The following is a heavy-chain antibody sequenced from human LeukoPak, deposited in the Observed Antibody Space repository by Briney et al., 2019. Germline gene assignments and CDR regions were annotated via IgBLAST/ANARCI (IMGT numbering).Heavy chain of an antibody. D-gene: IGHD3-22*01. V-gene: IGHV4-59*08. J-gene: IGHJ4*02. Sequence: SEILSLTCTVSGGSISSYYWSWIRQPPGKGLEWIGYIYYSGSTNYNASLKSRVTMSLDTPKNQLSLKMSSVTAADSAVYFCARHYPSFGYYDSWGQGTLVTVSS. CDR2: IYYSGST. CDR1: GGSISSYY. CDR3: ARHYPSFGYYDS.